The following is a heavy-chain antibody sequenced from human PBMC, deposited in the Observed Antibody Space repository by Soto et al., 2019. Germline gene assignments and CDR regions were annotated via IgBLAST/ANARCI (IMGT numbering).Heavy chain of an antibody. CDR3: ARDGGRHSGGIDY. D-gene: IGHD1-26*01. CDR1: GGTFSSYS. Sequence: QVQLVQSGAEVKKPGSSVKVSCKAPGGTFSSYSINWVRQAPGQGLEWMGEIIPIFGTANYAQKFQGRVTITADDSTSTAYMELSSLRSEDTAVYYCARDGGRHSGGIDYWGQGTLVTVSS. CDR2: IIPIFGTA. V-gene: IGHV1-69*01. J-gene: IGHJ4*02.